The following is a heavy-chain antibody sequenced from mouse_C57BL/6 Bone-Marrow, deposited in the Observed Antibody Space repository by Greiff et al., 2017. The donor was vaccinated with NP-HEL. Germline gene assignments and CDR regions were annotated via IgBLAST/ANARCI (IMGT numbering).Heavy chain of an antibody. J-gene: IGHJ2*01. Sequence: QVQLQQSGPELVKPGASVKISCKASGYAFSSSWMNWVKQRPGKGLEWIGRIYPGDGDTNYNGKFKGKATLTADKSSSTAYMQLSSLTSEESAVYFCADWGDYFDYWGKGTTLTVSS. CDR1: GYAFSSSW. CDR3: ADWGDYFDY. D-gene: IGHD4-1*01. V-gene: IGHV1-82*01. CDR2: IYPGDGDT.